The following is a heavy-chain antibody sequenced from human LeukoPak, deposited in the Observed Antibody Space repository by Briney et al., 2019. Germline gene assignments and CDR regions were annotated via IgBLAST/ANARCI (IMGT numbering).Heavy chain of an antibody. J-gene: IGHJ4*02. CDR3: ARDRALYDSRRGYYYTEDDY. CDR1: GFTFSSYW. Sequence: GGSLRLSCAASGFTFSSYWMSWVRQARGKGLEWVANIKQDASEKYYVDSVKGRFTISRDNAKSSVHLQMDSLRADDTAVYYCARDRALYDSRRGYYYTEDDYWGQGTLVTVSS. D-gene: IGHD3-22*01. CDR2: IKQDASEK. V-gene: IGHV3-7*01.